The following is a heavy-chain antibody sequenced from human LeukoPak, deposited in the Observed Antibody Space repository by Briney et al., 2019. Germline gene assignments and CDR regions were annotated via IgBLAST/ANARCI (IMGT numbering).Heavy chain of an antibody. V-gene: IGHV1-69*05. J-gene: IGHJ4*02. D-gene: IGHD3-22*01. CDR2: IIPIFGTA. Sequence: SVKVSCKASGGTFSSYAISWVRQAPGQGLEWMGGIIPIFGTANYAQKFQGRVTITTDESTSTAYMELSSLRSEDTAVYYCARDVPYDSSGYPLGYWGQGTLVTVSS. CDR3: ARDVPYDSSGYPLGY. CDR1: GGTFSSYA.